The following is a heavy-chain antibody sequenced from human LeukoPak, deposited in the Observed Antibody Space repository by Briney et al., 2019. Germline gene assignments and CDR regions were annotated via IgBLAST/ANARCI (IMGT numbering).Heavy chain of an antibody. CDR1: GFTFSSYG. V-gene: IGHV3-30*03. Sequence: GRSLRLSCAASGFTFSSYGMHWVRQVPGKGLEWVAVISYDGSNKYYADSVKGRFTISRDNSKNTLYLQMNSLRAEDTAVYYCATVTTGVWGQGTLVTVSS. J-gene: IGHJ4*02. CDR2: ISYDGSNK. D-gene: IGHD4-17*01. CDR3: ATVTTGV.